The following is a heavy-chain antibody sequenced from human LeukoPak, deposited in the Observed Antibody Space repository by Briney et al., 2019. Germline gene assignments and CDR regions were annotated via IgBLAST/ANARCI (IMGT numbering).Heavy chain of an antibody. D-gene: IGHD3-22*01. Sequence: SETLSLTCAVSGYSIGSGYYWVWIRQPPGKGQEWIGSVYHTGSTYYHPSLKSRVTISLDTSKNQFSLRLTSVTAADTALYYCASHYYASSGSLFDSWGRGSLVTVSS. J-gene: IGHJ4*02. V-gene: IGHV4-38-2*01. CDR1: GYSIGSGYY. CDR2: VYHTGST. CDR3: ASHYYASSGSLFDS.